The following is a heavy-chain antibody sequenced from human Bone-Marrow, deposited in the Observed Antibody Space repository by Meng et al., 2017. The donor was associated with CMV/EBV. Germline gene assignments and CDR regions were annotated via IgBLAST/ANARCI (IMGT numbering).Heavy chain of an antibody. D-gene: IGHD1-7*01. CDR2: ISWDGVTT. Sequence: GESLKISCAASGFTFDDYAMHWVRQAPGKGLEWVSLISWDGVTTYYAHSVKGRFTISRDNSKNSLYLQMNSLRAEDTALYYCAKDSSNWNLYYYYGMDVWGQGTTVTVSS. CDR3: AKDSSNWNLYYYYGMDV. CDR1: GFTFDDYA. V-gene: IGHV3-43D*03. J-gene: IGHJ6*02.